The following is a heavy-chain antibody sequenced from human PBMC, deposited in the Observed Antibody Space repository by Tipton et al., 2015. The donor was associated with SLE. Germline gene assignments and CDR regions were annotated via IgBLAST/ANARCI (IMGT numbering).Heavy chain of an antibody. CDR1: GYSFNSYW. J-gene: IGHJ2*01. D-gene: IGHD1-26*01. CDR3: ARQWEDPGYFDL. CDR2: IHPGDYDT. V-gene: IGHV5-51*01. Sequence: QLVQSGAEVKKPGESLKISWKGSGYSFNSYWIGWVLQMPGKGLEWLGIIHPGDYDTRYSPSFQGQVTISADKSINTAYLLWRSLKTSHTAMYYCARQWEDPGYFDLWGRGTLVPLPS.